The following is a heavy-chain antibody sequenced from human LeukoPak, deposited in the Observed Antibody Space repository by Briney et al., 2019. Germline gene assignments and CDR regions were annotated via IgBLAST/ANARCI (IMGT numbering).Heavy chain of an antibody. D-gene: IGHD6-25*01. J-gene: IGHJ3*02. CDR1: GFSFSDCW. CDR3: ARAAKRTFDI. Sequence: GGSLRLSCAASGFSFSDCWMSWVRQAPGKGLEWVANIKEDGSQKFYLDSMKGRFTISRDNAKNSLYLQMNSLRAEDTALYYCARAAKRTFDIWGQGTMVTVSS. CDR2: IKEDGSQK. V-gene: IGHV3-7*03.